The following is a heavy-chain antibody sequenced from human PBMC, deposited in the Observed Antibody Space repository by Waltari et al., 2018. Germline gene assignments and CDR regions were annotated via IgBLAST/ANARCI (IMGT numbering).Heavy chain of an antibody. CDR2: MIPIYGTP. V-gene: IGHV1-69*12. CDR1: GGAFGSYA. Sequence: QVQLVQSGAEVKKPGSSVKVSCKASGGAFGSYAITWVRQAPGHGLEWWGGMIPIYGTPNVAQKFQCRVTFTADESTTTAYMELTSLKSEDTAIYYCARRNLGYAFDIWGQGTLVTVSS. D-gene: IGHD1-26*01. J-gene: IGHJ3*02. CDR3: ARRNLGYAFDI.